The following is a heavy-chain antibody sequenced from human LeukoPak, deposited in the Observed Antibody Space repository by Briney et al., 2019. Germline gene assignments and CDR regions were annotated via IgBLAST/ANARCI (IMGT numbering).Heavy chain of an antibody. V-gene: IGHV3-30*03. CDR1: GFTFSSYG. J-gene: IGHJ3*02. Sequence: SGGSLRLSCAASGFTFSSYGMHRVRQAPGKGLEWVAVISYDGSNKYYADSVKGRFTISRDNSKNTLYLQMDSLRTDDTALYYCVRRDIYTTSSWGAFDIWGQGTLVTVSS. D-gene: IGHD6-6*01. CDR3: VRRDIYTTSSWGAFDI. CDR2: ISYDGSNK.